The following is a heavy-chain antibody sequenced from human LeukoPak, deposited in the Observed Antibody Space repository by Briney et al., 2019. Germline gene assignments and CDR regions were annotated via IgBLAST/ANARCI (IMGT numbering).Heavy chain of an antibody. CDR3: ERKVAVAGPRDWYFDL. CDR1: CGLMSIYY. CDR2: IYYSGFT. J-gene: IGHJ2*01. D-gene: IGHD6-19*01. V-gene: IGHV4-59*13. Sequence: SEPLSLLCSVWCGLMSIYYWIWLRPPPGRGLEWIGYIYYSGFTNHNPSLKSRVTISVDTSKNQFSLKLSSVTAADTAVYYCERKVAVAGPRDWYFDLWGRGTLVTVSS.